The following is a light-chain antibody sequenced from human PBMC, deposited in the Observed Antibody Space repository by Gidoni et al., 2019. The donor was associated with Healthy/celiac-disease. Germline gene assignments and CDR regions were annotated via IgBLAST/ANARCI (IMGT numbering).Light chain of an antibody. J-gene: IGKJ1*01. CDR3: MQALQTPRT. CDR1: QSLLHSNGYNY. V-gene: IGKV2-28*01. CDR2: WGS. Sequence: DSVRTQSPLSLTVTPGEPAPISCRSSQSLLHSNGYNYLDWYLQKPGQSPQLLIYWGSNRASGVPDRFSGSGSGTDFTLKIIRVEAEDVGVYYCMQALQTPRTFGQGTKVEIK.